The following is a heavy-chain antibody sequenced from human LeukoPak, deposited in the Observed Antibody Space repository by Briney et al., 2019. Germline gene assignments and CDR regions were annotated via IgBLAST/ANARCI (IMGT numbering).Heavy chain of an antibody. J-gene: IGHJ4*02. D-gene: IGHD4-23*01. V-gene: IGHV4-59*12. CDR2: IYYSGST. CDR3: ARERIGKVMDY. Sequence: SETLSLTCTVSGGSISSYYWSWIRQPPGKGLEWIGYIYYSGSTNYNPSLKSRVTISVDTSKNQFSLKLSSVTAADTAVYYCARERIGKVMDYWGQGTLVTVSS. CDR1: GGSISSYY.